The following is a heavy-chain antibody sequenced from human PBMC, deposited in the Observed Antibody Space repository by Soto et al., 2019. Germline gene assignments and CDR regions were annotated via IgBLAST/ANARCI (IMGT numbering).Heavy chain of an antibody. CDR2: IYYSGST. J-gene: IGHJ4*02. D-gene: IGHD6-13*01. CDR1: GGSISSYY. V-gene: IGHV4-59*08. Sequence: SETLSLTCTVSGGSISSYYWSWIRQPPGKGLEWIGYIYYSGSTNYNPSLKSRVTISVDTSKNQFSLKLSSVTAADTAVYYCARRGAAAAVHEFDYWGQVTLITFSS. CDR3: ARRGAAAAVHEFDY.